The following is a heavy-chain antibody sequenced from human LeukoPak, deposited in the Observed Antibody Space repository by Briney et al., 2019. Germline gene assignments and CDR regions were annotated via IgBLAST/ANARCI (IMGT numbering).Heavy chain of an antibody. CDR3: ARGSPDYSSGWFYDY. Sequence: GASVKVSCKASGYTFTGYYMHWVRQAPGQGLEWMGWINPNSGGTNYAQKFQGRVTMTRATSISTAYMELSRLRSDDTAVYYCARGSPDYSSGWFYDYWGQGTLVTVSS. CDR2: INPNSGGT. V-gene: IGHV1-2*02. CDR1: GYTFTGYY. J-gene: IGHJ4*02. D-gene: IGHD6-19*01.